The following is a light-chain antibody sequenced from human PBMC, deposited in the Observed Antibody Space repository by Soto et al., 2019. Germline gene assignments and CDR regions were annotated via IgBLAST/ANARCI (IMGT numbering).Light chain of an antibody. CDR1: QGISSY. J-gene: IGKJ1*01. V-gene: IGKV1-8*01. CDR3: QQYYSYPVA. CDR2: AAS. Sequence: AIRMTQSPSSLSASPGDRVTITCRASQGISSYLAWYQQKPGKAPKLLIYAASTLQSGVPSRFSGSGSGTDFTLTISCLQSDDFANYCCQQYYSYPVAFGQGTKVEIK.